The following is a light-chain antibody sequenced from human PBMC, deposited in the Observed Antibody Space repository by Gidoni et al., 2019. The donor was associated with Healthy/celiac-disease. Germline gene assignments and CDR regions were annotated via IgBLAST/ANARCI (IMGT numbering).Light chain of an antibody. CDR3: QQYLSFWT. J-gene: IGKJ1*01. CDR2: AAS. Sequence: EMVLTQSPGTLSLSPGERATLSCRASQSVSSYLAWYQQKPGQAPRLLIYAASNRATGIPDRFSGRGSGTDFTLTISILEPEDFAVYYCQQYLSFWTFGQXTKVEIK. CDR1: QSVSSY. V-gene: IGKV3-20*01.